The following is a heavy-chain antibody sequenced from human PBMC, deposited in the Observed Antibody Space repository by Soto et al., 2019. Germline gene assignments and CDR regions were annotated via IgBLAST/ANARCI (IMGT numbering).Heavy chain of an antibody. V-gene: IGHV4-4*02. CDR3: ASKSSGYQRGWFDP. CDR1: GGSISSSNW. D-gene: IGHD3-22*01. Sequence: SETLSLTCAVSGGSISSSNWWGWVRQPPGKGLEWIGEIYHRGSTNYNPSLKSRVTISIDKSKNQFSLRLSSVTAADTAVYYCASKSSGYQRGWFDPWGQGTLVTVSS. J-gene: IGHJ5*02. CDR2: IYHRGST.